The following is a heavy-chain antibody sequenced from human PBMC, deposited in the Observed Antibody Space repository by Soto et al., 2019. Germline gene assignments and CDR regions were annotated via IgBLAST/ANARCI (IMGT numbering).Heavy chain of an antibody. CDR1: GFTFSGSA. V-gene: IGHV3-73*01. CDR2: IRSKANSYAT. D-gene: IGHD3-10*01. Sequence: EVQLVESGGGLVQPGGSLKLSCAASGFTFSGSAMHWVRQASGKGLEWVGRIRSKANSYATAYAASVKGRFTISRDDSKNTAYLQMNSLKTEDTAVYYCTSPRGHYYYYYMDVWGKGTTVTVSS. CDR3: TSPRGHYYYYYMDV. J-gene: IGHJ6*03.